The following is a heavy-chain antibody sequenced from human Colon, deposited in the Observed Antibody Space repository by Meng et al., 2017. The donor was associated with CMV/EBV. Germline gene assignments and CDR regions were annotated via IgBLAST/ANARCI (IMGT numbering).Heavy chain of an antibody. D-gene: IGHD2-2*01. CDR2: IRYEGRDK. CDR1: GFTFSSYG. CDR3: AKGANCSSVTCRPYYFDY. V-gene: IGHV3-30*02. J-gene: IGHJ4*02. Sequence: GGSLRLSCAASGFTFSSYGMHWVRQAPGKGLEWVAFIRYEGRDKDYGDSVKGRFTISRDNSKNTLYLEMNSLRPEDTAVYYCAKGANCSSVTCRPYYFDYWGQGALVTVSS.